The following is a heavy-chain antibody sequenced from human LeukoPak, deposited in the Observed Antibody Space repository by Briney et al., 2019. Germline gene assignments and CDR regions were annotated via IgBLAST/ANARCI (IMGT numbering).Heavy chain of an antibody. CDR1: GFTFSSYS. J-gene: IGHJ3*02. Sequence: PGGSLRLSCAASGFTFSSYSMNWVRQAPGKGLEWVSSISSSSSYIYYADSVKGRFTISRDNAKNSLYLQMNSLRAEDTAVYYCAREDDWNYFAFDIWGQGTMVTVSS. CDR2: ISSSSSYI. CDR3: AREDDWNYFAFDI. V-gene: IGHV3-21*01. D-gene: IGHD1-7*01.